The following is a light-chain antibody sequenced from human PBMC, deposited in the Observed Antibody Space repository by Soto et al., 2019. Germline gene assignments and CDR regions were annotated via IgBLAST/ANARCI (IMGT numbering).Light chain of an antibody. CDR2: GAS. V-gene: IGKV3-20*01. J-gene: IGKJ1*01. CDR3: QRYDSLRT. CDR1: QSVRSNF. Sequence: PWDRATLSCRASQSVRSNFLAWYQQKPGQAPRLLIYGASNRATGIPDRFSGSGSGTDFTLTITTLEPEDFAMYYCQRYDSLRTFGQGTKVDIK.